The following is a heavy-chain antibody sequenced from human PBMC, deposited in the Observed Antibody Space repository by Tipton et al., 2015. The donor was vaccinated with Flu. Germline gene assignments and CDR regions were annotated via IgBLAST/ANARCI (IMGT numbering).Heavy chain of an antibody. CDR2: IFHTGST. V-gene: IGHV4-38-2*02. CDR1: GYSISSDYY. CDR3: ARDQGPLNWFDP. J-gene: IGHJ5*02. Sequence: TLSLTCTVSGYSISSDYYWGWIRQPPGKGLEWIGNIFHTGSTYYNPSLKSRVTISVDKSKNQFSLNLSSVTAADTAVYYCARDQGPLNWFDPWGQGTLATVSS.